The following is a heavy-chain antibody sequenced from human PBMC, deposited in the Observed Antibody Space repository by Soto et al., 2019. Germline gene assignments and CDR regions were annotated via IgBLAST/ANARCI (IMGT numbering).Heavy chain of an antibody. CDR1: GYTFTSYG. D-gene: IGHD2-21*02. CDR2: ISAYNGNT. J-gene: IGHJ6*02. V-gene: IGHV1-18*01. Sequence: GASVKVSCEASGYTFTSYGISCVRQAPGQGLEWMGWISAYNGNTNYAQKLQGRVTMTTDTSTSTAYMELRSLRSDDTAVYYCARDVGAGTVTAYYYGMDVWGQGTTVTVSS. CDR3: ARDVGAGTVTAYYYGMDV.